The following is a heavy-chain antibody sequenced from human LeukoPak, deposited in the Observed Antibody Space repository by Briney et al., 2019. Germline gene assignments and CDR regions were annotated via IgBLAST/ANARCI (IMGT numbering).Heavy chain of an antibody. V-gene: IGHV3-30*18. CDR1: GFTFSGNG. CDR2: ILYDGSSK. D-gene: IGHD4-17*01. J-gene: IGHJ4*02. Sequence: TGRSLRLSCAASGFTFSGNGMHWVRQAPGKGLEWVAVILYDGSSKYYADSVKGRFTISRDNSKNTLYLQMNSLRAEDTAVYYCAKGGGYGDYSFDHWGQGTLVTVSS. CDR3: AKGGGYGDYSFDH.